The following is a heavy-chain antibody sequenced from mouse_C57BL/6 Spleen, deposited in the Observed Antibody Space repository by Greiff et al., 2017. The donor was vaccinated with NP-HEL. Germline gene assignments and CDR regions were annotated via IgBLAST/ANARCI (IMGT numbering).Heavy chain of an antibody. V-gene: IGHV1-81*01. J-gene: IGHJ2*01. Sequence: VQLVESGAELARPGASVKLSCKASGYTFTSYGISWVKQRTGQGLEWIGEIYPRSGNTYYNEKFKGKATLTADKSSSTAYMELRSLTSEDSAVYFCARSAAQDYFDYWGQGTTLTVSS. D-gene: IGHD3-2*02. CDR2: IYPRSGNT. CDR1: GYTFTSYG. CDR3: ARSAAQDYFDY.